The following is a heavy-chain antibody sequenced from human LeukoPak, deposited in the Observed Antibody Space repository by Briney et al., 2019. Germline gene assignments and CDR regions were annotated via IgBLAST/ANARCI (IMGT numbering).Heavy chain of an antibody. CDR1: GFTFSSYS. V-gene: IGHV3-21*01. Sequence: GGSLRLSCAASGFTFSSYSMNWVRQAPGKGLEWVSSISSSSSYIYYADSVKGRFTISRDNAKNSLYLQMNSLRAEDTAVYYCARGNQYGDYGFDYWGQGTLVTVSS. D-gene: IGHD4-17*01. CDR3: ARGNQYGDYGFDY. CDR2: ISSSSSYI. J-gene: IGHJ4*02.